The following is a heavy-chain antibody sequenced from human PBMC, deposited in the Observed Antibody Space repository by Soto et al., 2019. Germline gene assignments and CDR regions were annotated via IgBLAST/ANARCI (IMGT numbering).Heavy chain of an antibody. V-gene: IGHV3-23*01. J-gene: IGHJ6*02. CDR2: ISGSGGST. D-gene: IGHD3-9*01. CDR1: GFTFSSYA. Sequence: PGGSLRLSCAASGFTFSSYAMSWVRQAPGKGLEWVSAISGSGGSTYYADSVKGRFTISRDNSKNTLYLQRNSLRAEDTALYYCAKDPSSGYFDWFLPPYGMDVWGQGTTVTVSS. CDR3: AKDPSSGYFDWFLPPYGMDV.